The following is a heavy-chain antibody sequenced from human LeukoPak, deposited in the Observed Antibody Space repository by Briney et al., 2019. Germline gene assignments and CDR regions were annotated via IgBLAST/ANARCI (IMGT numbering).Heavy chain of an antibody. V-gene: IGHV4-39*01. J-gene: IGHJ3*02. CDR2: IYYSGST. Sequence: SETLSLTCTVSGGSISSSSYYWGWIRQPPGKGLGWIGSIYYSGSTYYNPSLKSRVTISVDTSKNQFSLKLDSVTAADTAVFYCARQPGLAAFDIWGQGTLVTVSS. CDR3: ARQPGLAAFDI. CDR1: GGSISSSSYY.